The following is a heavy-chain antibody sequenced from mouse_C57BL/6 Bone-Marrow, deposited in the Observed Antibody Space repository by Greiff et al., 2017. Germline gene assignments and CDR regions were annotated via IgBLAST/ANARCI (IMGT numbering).Heavy chain of an antibody. CDR3: GGSNYSNNGWFDY. V-gene: IGHV1-81*01. Sequence: VQLQQSGAELARPGASVKLSCKASGYTFTSYGISWVKQRTGQGLEWIGEIYPRSGNTYYNEKFTGKATLTADKSSSTAYLELRSLTSEDSAVYFGGGSNYSNNGWFDYWGQGTLVTVSA. CDR1: GYTFTSYG. D-gene: IGHD2-5*01. CDR2: IYPRSGNT. J-gene: IGHJ3*01.